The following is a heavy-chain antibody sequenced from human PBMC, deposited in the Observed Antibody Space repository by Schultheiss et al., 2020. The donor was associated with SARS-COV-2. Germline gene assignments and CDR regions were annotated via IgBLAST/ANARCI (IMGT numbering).Heavy chain of an antibody. CDR1: GGWFTIYR. V-gene: IGHV4-34*01. CDR2: INHNGDT. J-gene: IGHJ5*02. D-gene: IGHD3-10*01. Sequence: SETLSLTCAIHGGWFTIYRWTWIRQAPGKGLEWIADINHNGDTNFNPSLRGRVSVSVDTSKNHFSLNLVSVTAADTAMYYCAVMVRGEPRIRDRWWFDPWGQGTLVTVSS. CDR3: AVMVRGEPRIRDRWWFDP.